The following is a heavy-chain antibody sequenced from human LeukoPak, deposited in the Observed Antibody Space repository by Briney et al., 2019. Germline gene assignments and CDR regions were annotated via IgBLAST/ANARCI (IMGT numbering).Heavy chain of an antibody. J-gene: IGHJ4*02. CDR3: ARQESYDYVWGSYRAGY. D-gene: IGHD3-16*02. CDR2: IFSSGNT. V-gene: IGHV4-39*01. CDR1: GGSISTSSHY. Sequence: SETLSLTCTVSGGSISTSSHYWGWLRQPPGKGLEWIGSIFSSGNTYYNPSLKSRITISVDTSKNQFSLRLTSVTAADAAVYFCARQESYDYVWGSYRAGYWGQGILVTVPT.